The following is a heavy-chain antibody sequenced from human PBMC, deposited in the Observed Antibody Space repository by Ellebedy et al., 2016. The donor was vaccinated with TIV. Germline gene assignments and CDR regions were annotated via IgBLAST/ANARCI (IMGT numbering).Heavy chain of an antibody. CDR2: INPRGGST. V-gene: IGHV1-46*01. Sequence: ASVKVSXKASGYTFTSYHMHWVRQAPGQGLEWMGIINPRGGSTSFAQKFQGRVTMTRDTSTSTAYMELRSLRSDDTAVYYCARGISIAAAGYLSYFDYWGQGTLVTVSS. CDR3: ARGISIAAAGYLSYFDY. D-gene: IGHD6-13*01. CDR1: GYTFTSYH. J-gene: IGHJ4*02.